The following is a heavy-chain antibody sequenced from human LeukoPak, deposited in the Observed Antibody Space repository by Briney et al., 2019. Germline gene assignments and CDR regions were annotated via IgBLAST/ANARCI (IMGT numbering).Heavy chain of an antibody. J-gene: IGHJ5*02. CDR3: ASCYGDYGADWFDP. CDR2: ISSSGSTI. V-gene: IGHV3-11*01. CDR1: GLTFSDYY. D-gene: IGHD4-17*01. Sequence: GGSLRLSCAASGLTFSDYYMSWIRQAPGKGLEWVSYISSSGSTIYYADSVKGRFTISRDNAKNSLYLQMNSLRAEDTAVYYCASCYGDYGADWFDPWGQGTLVTVSS.